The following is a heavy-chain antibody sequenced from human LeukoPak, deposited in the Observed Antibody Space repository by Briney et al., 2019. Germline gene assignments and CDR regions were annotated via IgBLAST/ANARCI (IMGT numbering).Heavy chain of an antibody. V-gene: IGHV1-18*01. CDR2: ISAYNGNT. CDR1: GYTFTSYG. CDR3: ARYDYVWGSYRYHSYDGMDV. D-gene: IGHD3-16*02. J-gene: IGHJ6*02. Sequence: ASVKVSCTASGYTFTSYGISWVRQAPGQGLEWMGWISAYNGNTNYAQKLQGRVTMTTDTSTSTAYMELRSLRSDDTAVYYCARYDYVWGSYRYHSYDGMDVWGQGTTVTVSS.